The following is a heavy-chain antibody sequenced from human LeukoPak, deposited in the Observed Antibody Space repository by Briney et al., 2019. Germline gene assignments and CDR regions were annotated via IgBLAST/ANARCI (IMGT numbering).Heavy chain of an antibody. V-gene: IGHV4-34*01. CDR1: GGSFSGYY. D-gene: IGHD2-8*01. CDR2: INHSGST. J-gene: IGHJ5*02. CDR3: AAEEIMGDWFDP. Sequence: KASETLSLTCAVYGGSFSGYYWSWIRQPPGKGLEWIGEINHSGSTNYNPSLKSRVTISVDTSNNQFSLKLSSVTAADTALYYCAAEEIMGDWFDPWGQGTLVTVSS.